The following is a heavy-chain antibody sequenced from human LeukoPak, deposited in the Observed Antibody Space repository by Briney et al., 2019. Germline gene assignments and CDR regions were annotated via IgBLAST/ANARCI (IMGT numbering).Heavy chain of an antibody. CDR3: ARHVAARLGGYYYTYYMDV. CDR2: INLSGST. CDR1: GRSFRGYY. J-gene: IGHJ6*03. Sequence: PSDTLSLTFSLYGRSFRGYYWIWIRRPPGKGREGMGEINLSGSTNYNPPLKSGVTIQVDTPKNQFSLKLGSVTAWSTAVYYCARHVAARLGGYYYTYYMDVWGKGTTVTVSS. D-gene: IGHD6-6*01. V-gene: IGHV4-34*01.